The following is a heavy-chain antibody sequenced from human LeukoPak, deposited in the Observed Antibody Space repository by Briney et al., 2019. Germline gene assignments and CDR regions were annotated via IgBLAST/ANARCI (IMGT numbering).Heavy chain of an antibody. Sequence: SETLSLTCTVSGGSISSSSYYWGWIRQPPGKGLEWIGSIYYSGSTYYNPSLKSRVTISVDTSKNQFSLKLSSVTAADTAVYYCARGQYGSGSSKTYYYYYMDVWGKGTTVTVSS. CDR3: ARGQYGSGSSKTYYYYYMDV. V-gene: IGHV4-39*07. J-gene: IGHJ6*03. D-gene: IGHD3-10*01. CDR1: GGSISSSSYY. CDR2: IYYSGST.